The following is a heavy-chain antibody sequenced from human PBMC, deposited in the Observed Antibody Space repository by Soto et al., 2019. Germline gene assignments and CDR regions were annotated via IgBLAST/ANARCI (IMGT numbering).Heavy chain of an antibody. CDR1: GFTFSSYD. CDR3: ARGLALNYLDY. CDR2: IGTAGDT. D-gene: IGHD3-16*01. Sequence: EVQLVESGGGLVQPGGSLRLSCAASGFTFSSYDMHSVRQATGKGLEWVSAIGTAGDTYYPGSVKGRFTISGDNAKNSLYLQMNSLRAGDTAVYYCARGLALNYLDYWGQGTLVTVSS. J-gene: IGHJ4*02. V-gene: IGHV3-13*01.